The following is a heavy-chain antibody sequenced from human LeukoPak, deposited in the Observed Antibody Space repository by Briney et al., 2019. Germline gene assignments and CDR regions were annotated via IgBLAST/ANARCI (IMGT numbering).Heavy chain of an antibody. CDR3: ARAGFTFSDYFGSFFDY. V-gene: IGHV3-48*01. Sequence: GGSLGLSCAASGFTFSSYSMNWVRQAPGKGLEWVSHISSSSSTIYYADSVKGRFTISRDNAKNSLYLQMNSLRAEDTAVYYCARAGFTFSDYFGSFFDYWGQGTLVTVSS. CDR2: ISSSSSTI. D-gene: IGHD3-10*01. J-gene: IGHJ4*02. CDR1: GFTFSSYS.